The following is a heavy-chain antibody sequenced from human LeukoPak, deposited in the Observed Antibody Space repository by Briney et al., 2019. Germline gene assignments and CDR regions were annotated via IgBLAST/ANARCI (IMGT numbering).Heavy chain of an antibody. Sequence: GGSLTLSCATSGFTFSSYWMSWVRRAPGKGLEWVANIKQDGSQIFYVDSVKGRFTISRDTGKNSLSLQMNSVRAEDTAVYYCAREYCSGTSCYGYFDYWGQGTLVTVSS. D-gene: IGHD2-2*01. V-gene: IGHV3-7*01. CDR2: IKQDGSQI. CDR1: GFTFSSYW. J-gene: IGHJ4*02. CDR3: AREYCSGTSCYGYFDY.